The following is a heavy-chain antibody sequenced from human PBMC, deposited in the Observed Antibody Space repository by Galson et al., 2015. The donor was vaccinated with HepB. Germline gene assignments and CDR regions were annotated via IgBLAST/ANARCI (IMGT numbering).Heavy chain of an antibody. D-gene: IGHD5-18*01. CDR3: AREIGYGPPGFDY. V-gene: IGHV3-72*01. CDR1: GFTFSDHY. CDR2: TRNKANSYTT. J-gene: IGHJ4*02. Sequence: SLRLPCAASGFTFSDHYMDWVRQAPGKGLEWVGRTRNKANSYTTEYAASVKGRFTISRDDSKNSLYLQMNSLKTEDTAVYYCAREIGYGPPGFDYWGQGTLVTVSS.